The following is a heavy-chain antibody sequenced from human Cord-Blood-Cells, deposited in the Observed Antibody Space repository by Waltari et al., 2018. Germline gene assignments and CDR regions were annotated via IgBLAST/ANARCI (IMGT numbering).Heavy chain of an antibody. D-gene: IGHD3-3*01. CDR1: CGSISRSSYY. Sequence: QLQLQESGPGLVKPSESQSLTCTVSCGSISRSSYYSCWLRQPPGKGLAWIRSIYYSGSTYYNPPLKSRVTISVDTSKSQFSLKLSTVTAADTAVYYCARRQFSLYYYYYMDSWGKGTTVTVSS. CDR2: IYYSGST. J-gene: IGHJ6*03. V-gene: IGHV4-39*01. CDR3: ARRQFSLYYYYYMDS.